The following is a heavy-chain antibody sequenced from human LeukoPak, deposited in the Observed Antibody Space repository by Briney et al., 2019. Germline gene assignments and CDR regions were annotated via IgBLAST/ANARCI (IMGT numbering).Heavy chain of an antibody. Sequence: ASVKDSCMPSGYTFTSFGISWVGQAPGQGGAWMGWIGAYNGDTNYARKFQGRVSMTTDTSTSTAYMDLRSLRSDDTAVYYCTRDHFSGDNCPSFDCWGQGTLVTV. CDR1: GYTFTSFG. CDR3: TRDHFSGDNCPSFDC. D-gene: IGHD2-15*01. V-gene: IGHV1-18*04. J-gene: IGHJ4*02. CDR2: IGAYNGDT.